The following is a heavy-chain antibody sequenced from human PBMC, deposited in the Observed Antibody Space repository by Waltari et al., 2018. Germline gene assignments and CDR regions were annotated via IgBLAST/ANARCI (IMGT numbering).Heavy chain of an antibody. D-gene: IGHD2-15*01. CDR1: GDSMSVTHW. CDR3: ARDRGRGLYLDT. CDR2: VHGSGRP. V-gene: IGHV4-4*02. J-gene: IGHJ4*02. Sequence: QLQLQESGPGLVKPSGTLSLLCAVSGDSMSVTHWWSWVRQSPGKGLEWIGQVHGSGRPNYNPSFASRVTVSLDTSTYHFALKLTSATAADTALYFCARDRGRGLYLDTWGQGTLVTVSP.